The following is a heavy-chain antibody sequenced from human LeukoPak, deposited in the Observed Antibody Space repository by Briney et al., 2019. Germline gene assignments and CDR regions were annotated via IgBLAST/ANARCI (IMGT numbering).Heavy chain of an antibody. Sequence: GRSLRLSCAASGFTFSSYGMHWVRQAPGKGLEWVAVISYDGSNKYYADSVKGRFTISRDNSKNTLYLQMNSLRAEDTAVYYCAKDWQQWLVIFYYGMDVWGQGTTVTVSS. CDR3: AKDWQQWLVIFYYGMDV. CDR1: GFTFSSYG. D-gene: IGHD6-19*01. V-gene: IGHV3-30*18. CDR2: ISYDGSNK. J-gene: IGHJ6*02.